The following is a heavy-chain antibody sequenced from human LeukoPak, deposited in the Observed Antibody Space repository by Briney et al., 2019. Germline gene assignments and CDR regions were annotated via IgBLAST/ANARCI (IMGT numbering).Heavy chain of an antibody. Sequence: GESLRLSCAASGFTFSSYWMHWVRQAPGKGLVWVSRINRDGSSTSYADSVKRRFTISRENAKNSLYLQMNSLRAGDTAVYYCARGSSGYYHFDYWGQGTLVTVSS. V-gene: IGHV3-74*01. CDR1: GFTFSSYW. D-gene: IGHD3-22*01. J-gene: IGHJ4*02. CDR3: ARGSSGYYHFDY. CDR2: INRDGSST.